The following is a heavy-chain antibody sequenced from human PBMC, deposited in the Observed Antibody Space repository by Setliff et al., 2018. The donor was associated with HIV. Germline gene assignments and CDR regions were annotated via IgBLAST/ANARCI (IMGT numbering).Heavy chain of an antibody. CDR2: IYHSGST. J-gene: IGHJ5*02. CDR1: GGSISSGYY. Sequence: PSETLSLTCTVSGGSISSGYYWGWIRQPPGKGLEWIGSIYHSGSTYYNPSLKSRVTISLDTSKNQFSLKLSSVTAADTAVYYCARDIQAAGTGWFDPWGQGTLVTVSS. D-gene: IGHD6-13*01. V-gene: IGHV4-38-2*02. CDR3: ARDIQAAGTGWFDP.